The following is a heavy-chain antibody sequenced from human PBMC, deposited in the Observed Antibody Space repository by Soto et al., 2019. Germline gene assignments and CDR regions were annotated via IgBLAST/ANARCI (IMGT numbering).Heavy chain of an antibody. CDR2: IYYSGTA. CDR3: ARDRPLHFFDTSLSYYYYYAMDV. J-gene: IGHJ6*02. D-gene: IGHD3-22*01. V-gene: IGHV4-31*03. Sequence: QVQLQESGPGLVKPSQTLSLTCTVSGGSISSGGYYWSWVRQHPGKGLEWIGYIYYSGTAYYNPSLKSRVTKSVDTSKNQFSLNLSSVTAADTAVYYCARDRPLHFFDTSLSYYYYYAMDVWGQGTTVTVSS. CDR1: GGSISSGGYY.